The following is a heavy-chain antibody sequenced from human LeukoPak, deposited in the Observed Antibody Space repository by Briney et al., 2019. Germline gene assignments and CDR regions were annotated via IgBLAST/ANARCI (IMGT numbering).Heavy chain of an antibody. J-gene: IGHJ4*02. Sequence: KPSETLSLTCTVSGGSISSSSYYWGWIRQPPGKGLEWIGSIYYSGSTYYNPSLKSRVTISVDTSKNQFSLKLSSVTAADTAVYYCARRYCSSTSCYVLDYWGQGTLVTVPS. CDR3: ARRYCSSTSCYVLDY. D-gene: IGHD2-2*01. CDR2: IYYSGST. V-gene: IGHV4-39*01. CDR1: GGSISSSSYY.